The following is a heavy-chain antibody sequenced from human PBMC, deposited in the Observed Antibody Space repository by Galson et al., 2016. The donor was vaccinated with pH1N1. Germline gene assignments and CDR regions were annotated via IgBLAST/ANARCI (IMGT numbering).Heavy chain of an antibody. J-gene: IGHJ4*02. V-gene: IGHV4-39*07. CDR1: GGPISSSSYY. CDR3: ARVPRGEQLYYFDY. D-gene: IGHD3-16*01. Sequence: TLSLTCTVSGGPISSSSYYWGWIRQPPGKGLEWIGSIYYSGSTYYNPSLNSRVTISVDTSKNQFSLKLSSVTAADTAVYYCARVPRGEQLYYFDYWGQGTLVTVSS. CDR2: IYYSGST.